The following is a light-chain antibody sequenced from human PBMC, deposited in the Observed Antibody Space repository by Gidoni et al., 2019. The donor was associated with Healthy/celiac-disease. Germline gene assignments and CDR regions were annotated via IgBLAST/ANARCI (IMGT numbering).Light chain of an antibody. CDR3: QQRSNWPLT. CDR1: QSVSSY. V-gene: IGKV3-11*01. J-gene: IGKJ4*01. CDR2: DAS. Sequence: EIVLTQSPATLSLSPGDSATLSCRASQSVSSYLAWYQQKPGQAHRLLIYDASNRATGIPARFSGSGSGTDFTLTISSLEPEDFAVYYCQQRSNWPLTFGGGTKVEIK.